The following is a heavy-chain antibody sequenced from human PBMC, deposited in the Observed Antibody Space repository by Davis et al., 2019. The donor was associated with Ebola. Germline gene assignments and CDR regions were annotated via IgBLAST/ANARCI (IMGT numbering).Heavy chain of an antibody. CDR1: GFTFSDYY. V-gene: IGHV3-11*01. CDR3: TRIRSADYTNYLFDL. J-gene: IGHJ4*02. Sequence: PGGSLRLSCAASGFTFSDYYMNWVRQAPGKGLEWVSYISSSSSTKYYADSVRGRFTISRDNAKSSLFLQMNSLTAEDTAVYSCTRIRSADYTNYLFDLWGQGTLVTVSS. D-gene: IGHD4-11*01. CDR2: ISSSSSTK.